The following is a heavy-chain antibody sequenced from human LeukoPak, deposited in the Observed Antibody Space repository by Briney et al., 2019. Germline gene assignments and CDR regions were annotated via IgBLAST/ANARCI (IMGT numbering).Heavy chain of an antibody. CDR3: ARELGTVTTANYFDY. CDR2: IYYSGST. CDR1: GGSISSYY. J-gene: IGHJ4*02. V-gene: IGHV4-59*01. D-gene: IGHD4-11*01. Sequence: SETLSLTCTVSGGSISSYYWSWIRQPPGKGLEWIGYIYYSGSTNYNPSLKSRVTISVDTSKNQFSLKLSSVTAADTAVYYCARELGTVTTANYFDYWGQGTLVTVSS.